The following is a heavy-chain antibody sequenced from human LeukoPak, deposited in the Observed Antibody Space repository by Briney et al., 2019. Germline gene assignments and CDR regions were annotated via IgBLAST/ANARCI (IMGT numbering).Heavy chain of an antibody. CDR2: INHSGST. D-gene: IGHD3-22*01. Sequence: SETLSLTCAVYGGSFSGYYWSWIRQPPGKGLEWIGEINHSGSTNYNPSLKSRVTISVDTSKNQFSLKLSSVTAADTAVYYCATSSWYYYDSSGYNWFDPWGQGTLVTVSS. CDR3: ATSSWYYYDSSGYNWFDP. CDR1: GGSFSGYY. V-gene: IGHV4-34*01. J-gene: IGHJ5*02.